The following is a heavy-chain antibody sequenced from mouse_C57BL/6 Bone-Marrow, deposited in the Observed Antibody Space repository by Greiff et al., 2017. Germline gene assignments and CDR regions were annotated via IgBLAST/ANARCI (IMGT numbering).Heavy chain of an antibody. D-gene: IGHD2-10*01. V-gene: IGHV5-15*01. J-gene: IGHJ4*01. CDR1: GFTFSDYG. CDR3: ARKPPYYFFMDY. Sequence: EVQVVESGGGLVQPGGSLKLSCAASGFTFSDYGMAWVRQAPRKGPEWVAFISNFAYSIYYADTVTGRFTISRENAKNTLYLEMSSLRSEDTAMYYCARKPPYYFFMDYWGQGTSVTVSS. CDR2: ISNFAYSI.